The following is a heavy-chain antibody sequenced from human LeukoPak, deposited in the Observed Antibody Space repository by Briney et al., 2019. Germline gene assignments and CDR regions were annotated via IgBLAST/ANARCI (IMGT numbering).Heavy chain of an antibody. J-gene: IGHJ4*02. V-gene: IGHV3-7*01. CDR3: ARTVYSSGWDFDY. D-gene: IGHD6-19*01. CDR2: IKQDGSEK. CDR1: GFTFSSYW. Sequence: GGSLRLSCAASGFTFSSYWMSWVRQAPGKGLEWVANIKQDGSEKYYVDSVKGRFTISRDNAKNPLYLQMNSLRAEDTAVYYCARTVYSSGWDFDYWGQGTLVTVSS.